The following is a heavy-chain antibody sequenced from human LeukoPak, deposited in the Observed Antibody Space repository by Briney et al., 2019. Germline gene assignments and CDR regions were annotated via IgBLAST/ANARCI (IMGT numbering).Heavy chain of an antibody. D-gene: IGHD1-26*01. CDR1: GFTFSSYA. CDR3: ARDFLKAKYNWFDP. V-gene: IGHV3-21*01. CDR2: ISSSSSYI. Sequence: GGSLRLSCAASGFTFSSYAMNCVRQAPGKGLEWVSSISSSSSYIYYADSVKGRFTISRDNAKNSLYLQMNSLRAEDTAVYYCARDFLKAKYNWFDPWGQGTLVTVSS. J-gene: IGHJ5*02.